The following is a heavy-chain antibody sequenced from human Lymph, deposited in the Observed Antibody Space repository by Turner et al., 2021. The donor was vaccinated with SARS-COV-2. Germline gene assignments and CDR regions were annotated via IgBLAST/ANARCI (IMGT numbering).Heavy chain of an antibody. Sequence: QVQLVESGGGVVQPGRSLRLSCAASGFTFSPYAISWVRQAPGKGLEWVAGISYDGRNKYYADSVKGRFTISRDNSKNTLYLQMNSLRAEDTAVYYCARYASGGYFYYGMDVWGQGTTVTVSS. CDR2: ISYDGRNK. CDR3: ARYASGGYFYYGMDV. D-gene: IGHD3-10*01. J-gene: IGHJ6*02. CDR1: GFTFSPYA. V-gene: IGHV3-30*04.